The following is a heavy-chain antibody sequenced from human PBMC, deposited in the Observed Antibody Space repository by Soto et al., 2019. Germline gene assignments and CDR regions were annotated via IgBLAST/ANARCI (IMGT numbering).Heavy chain of an antibody. CDR1: GGVFRNYA. CDR2: IIPVFGTA. CDR3: ARDRWGSYAFAS. Sequence: QVQLVQSGAEVKKPGSSVKVSCKASGGVFRNYAINWVRQAPGQGLEWMGGIIPVFGTADYPQKFQGRVTITADESTTTAYMELTSLKNEDTAVYFCARDRWGSYAFASWGQGTLVTVAS. J-gene: IGHJ5*02. D-gene: IGHD1-26*01. V-gene: IGHV1-69*01.